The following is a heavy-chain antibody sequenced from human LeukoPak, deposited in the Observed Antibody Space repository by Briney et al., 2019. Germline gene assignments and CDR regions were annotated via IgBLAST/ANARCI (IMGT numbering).Heavy chain of an antibody. D-gene: IGHD6-25*01. CDR2: IIPIFGTA. CDR1: GGTFSSYA. J-gene: IGHJ4*02. Sequence: GASVKVSCKASGGTFSSYAISWVRQAPGQGLEWMGGIIPIFGTANYAQKFQGRVTITTDESTSTAYMELSSLRFEDTAVYYCARGPKWRLNDYWGQGTLVTVSS. V-gene: IGHV1-69*05. CDR3: ARGPKWRLNDY.